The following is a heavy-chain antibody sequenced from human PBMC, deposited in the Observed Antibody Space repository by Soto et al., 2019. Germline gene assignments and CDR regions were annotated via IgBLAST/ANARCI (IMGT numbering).Heavy chain of an antibody. V-gene: IGHV4-30-4*01. J-gene: IGHJ6*02. Sequence: PSETLSLTCTVSGGSISSGDYYWSWIRQPPGKGLEWIGYIYYSGSTYYNPSLKSRVTISVDTSKNQFSLKLSPVTAADTAVYYCAREGGGVVPAPFGMDVWGQGTTVTVSS. D-gene: IGHD2-2*01. CDR1: GGSISSGDYY. CDR3: AREGGGVVPAPFGMDV. CDR2: IYYSGST.